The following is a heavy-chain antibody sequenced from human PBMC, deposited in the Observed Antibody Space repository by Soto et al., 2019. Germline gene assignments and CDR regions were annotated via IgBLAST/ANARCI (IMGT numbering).Heavy chain of an antibody. CDR1: GWSFSGYY. V-gene: IGHV4-34*01. Sequence: SETLSLTCAVYGWSFSGYYWTWIRQPPGTGLEWIGEINHSGSTNYNPSLKSRVTISVDTSKNQFSLKLTSVTAADTAVYYCARAKISGFFDYWGQGTLVTVSS. CDR3: ARAKISGFFDY. D-gene: IGHD5-12*01. J-gene: IGHJ4*02. CDR2: INHSGST.